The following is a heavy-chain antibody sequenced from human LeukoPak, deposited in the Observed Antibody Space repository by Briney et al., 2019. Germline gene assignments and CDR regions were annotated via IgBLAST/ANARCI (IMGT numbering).Heavy chain of an antibody. J-gene: IGHJ4*02. D-gene: IGHD3-10*01. Sequence: SETLSLTCTVSGGSMSSRYWSWIRQPPGKGLEWIGYIYYSGSTNYNPSLKSRVTISVDTSKNQFSLKLSSVTAADTAVYYCARQGYYGSGSLIDYWGQGTLVTVSS. CDR1: GGSMSSRY. CDR3: ARQGYYGSGSLIDY. CDR2: IYYSGST. V-gene: IGHV4-59*08.